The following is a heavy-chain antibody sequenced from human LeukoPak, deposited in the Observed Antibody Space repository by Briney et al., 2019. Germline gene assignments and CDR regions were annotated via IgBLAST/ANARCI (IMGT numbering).Heavy chain of an antibody. CDR1: GFTFSSCW. Sequence: GGSLRLSCAASGFTFSSCWMHWVRQAPGKGLVWVSRINSDGSSTSYADSVKGRFTISRDNAKNTLYLQMNSLRAEDTAVYYCARDRRVGDTVDYWGQGTLVTVSS. CDR3: ARDRRVGDTVDY. V-gene: IGHV3-74*01. J-gene: IGHJ4*02. CDR2: INSDGSST. D-gene: IGHD1-26*01.